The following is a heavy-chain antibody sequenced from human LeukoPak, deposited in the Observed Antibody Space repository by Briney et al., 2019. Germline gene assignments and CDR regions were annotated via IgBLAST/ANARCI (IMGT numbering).Heavy chain of an antibody. V-gene: IGHV4-61*02. D-gene: IGHD1-26*01. CDR2: IYTSGST. CDR3: ARVSDSGSYYPSFDY. CDR1: GGSISSGSYY. Sequence: TSQTLSLTCTVSGGSISSGSYYWSWIRQPAGKGLEWIGRIYTSGSTNYNPSLKSRVTISVDTSKNQFSLKLSSVTAADTAVYYCARVSDSGSYYPSFDYWGQGTLVTVSS. J-gene: IGHJ4*02.